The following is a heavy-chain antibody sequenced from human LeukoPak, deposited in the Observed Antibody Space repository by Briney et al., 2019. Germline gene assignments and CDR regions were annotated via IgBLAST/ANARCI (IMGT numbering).Heavy chain of an antibody. CDR3: ARVADIVGATSPTGHPDY. CDR2: ISAYNGNT. J-gene: IGHJ4*02. CDR1: GCTFTSYG. Sequence: ASVKVSCKASGCTFTSYGISWVRQAPGQGLEWMGWISAYNGNTNYAQKLQGRVTMTSDTSTSTAYMELRSLRSDDTAVYYCARVADIVGATSPTGHPDYWGQGTLVTVSS. V-gene: IGHV1-18*01. D-gene: IGHD1-26*01.